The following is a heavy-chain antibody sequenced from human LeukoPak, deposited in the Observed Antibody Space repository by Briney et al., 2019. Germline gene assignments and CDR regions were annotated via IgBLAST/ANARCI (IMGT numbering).Heavy chain of an antibody. CDR3: ATHSSPKGGVFDI. CDR2: VYYSGTT. D-gene: IGHD2-8*02. V-gene: IGHV4-59*01. CDR1: GGSIGPFY. Sequence: SESLSLTCTVSGGSIGPFYWSWIRQPPGKGLEWIGYVYYSGTTNYNSSLKSRVTISVDTSKNQFSLKLNSVTAADTAVYYCATHSSPKGGVFDIWGQGTMVTVSS. J-gene: IGHJ3*02.